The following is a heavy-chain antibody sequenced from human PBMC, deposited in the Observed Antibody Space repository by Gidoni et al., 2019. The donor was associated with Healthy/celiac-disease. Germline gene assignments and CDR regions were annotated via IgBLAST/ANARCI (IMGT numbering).Heavy chain of an antibody. J-gene: IGHJ6*02. CDR1: GGTFSSYA. Sequence: QVQLVQSGAEVKKPGSSVKVSCQASGGTFSSYAISWVRQAPGQGLEWMGGIIPIFGTANYAQKFQGRVTITADESTSTAYMELSSLRSEDTAVYYCASSSMITFVGVIVMTGPYVMDVWGQGTTVTVSS. D-gene: IGHD3-16*02. CDR2: IIPIFGTA. CDR3: ASSSMITFVGVIVMTGPYVMDV. V-gene: IGHV1-69*01.